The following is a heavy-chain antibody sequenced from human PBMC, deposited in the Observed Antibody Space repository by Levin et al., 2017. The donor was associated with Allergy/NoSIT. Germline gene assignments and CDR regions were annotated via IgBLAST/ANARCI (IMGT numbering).Heavy chain of an antibody. CDR2: ITWNSDKV. Sequence: PGGSLRLSCEASGFRFDDFAMHWVRQAPGKGLEWVSGITWNSDKVAYADFVKGRFTISRDNARKSLYLQMNSLRGDDTALYFCARASISGVIHLYGMDVWGQGTTVTVSS. D-gene: IGHD3-3*01. J-gene: IGHJ6*02. V-gene: IGHV3-9*01. CDR3: ARASISGVIHLYGMDV. CDR1: GFRFDDFA.